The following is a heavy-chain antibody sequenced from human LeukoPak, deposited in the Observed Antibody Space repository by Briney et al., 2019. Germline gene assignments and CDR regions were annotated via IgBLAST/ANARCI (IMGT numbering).Heavy chain of an antibody. CDR3: TTAATLFDY. V-gene: IGHV3-73*01. Sequence: GGSLKLSCAASGFTFSGSAMHWVRQASGKGLEWVGRIRSKANSYATAYAASVKGRLTISRDDSKNTAYLQMNSLKTEDTAVYYCTTAATLFDYWGQGTLVTVSS. D-gene: IGHD2-15*01. CDR2: IRSKANSYAT. J-gene: IGHJ4*02. CDR1: GFTFSGSA.